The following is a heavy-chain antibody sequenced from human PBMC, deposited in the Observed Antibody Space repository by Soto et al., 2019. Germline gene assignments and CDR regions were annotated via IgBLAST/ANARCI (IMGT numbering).Heavy chain of an antibody. CDR3: ARHLFLSGYEPDLFDY. Sequence: PGESMKISWKGSGYSFTSYWIGWVRQMPGKGLEWMGIIYPGDSDTRYSPSFQGQVTISADKSISTAYLQWSSLKASDTAMYYCARHLFLSGYEPDLFDYWGQGTLVTVSS. D-gene: IGHD5-12*01. CDR2: IYPGDSDT. CDR1: GYSFTSYW. J-gene: IGHJ4*02. V-gene: IGHV5-51*01.